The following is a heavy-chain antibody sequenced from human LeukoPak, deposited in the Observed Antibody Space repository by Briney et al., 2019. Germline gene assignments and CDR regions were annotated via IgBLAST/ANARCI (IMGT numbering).Heavy chain of an antibody. CDR2: MNPNSGTV. CDR3: TRGASDYWGENYFDY. Sequence: ASVKVSCKASGYTFTSNYMHWVRQATGHGLEWMGWMNPNSGTVGYAQKFQGRVTMTRNASISAAYMELSSLTSEDAAVYYCTRGASDYWGENYFDYWGQGSPVTVSS. V-gene: IGHV1-8*01. CDR1: GYTFTSNY. J-gene: IGHJ4*02. D-gene: IGHD7-27*01.